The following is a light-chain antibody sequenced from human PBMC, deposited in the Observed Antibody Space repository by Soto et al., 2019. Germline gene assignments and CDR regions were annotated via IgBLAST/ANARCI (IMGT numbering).Light chain of an antibody. CDR1: SSDVGGYNY. J-gene: IGLJ1*01. Sequence: QSVLTQPASVSGSPGQSITISCTGTSSDVGGYNYVSWYQQHPGKAPKLMIYEVSNRPSGVSNRFSGSKSGNTASLTISGLQAEDEADYYCSSYTSRSTLAFGTGTKLTVL. V-gene: IGLV2-14*01. CDR2: EVS. CDR3: SSYTSRSTLA.